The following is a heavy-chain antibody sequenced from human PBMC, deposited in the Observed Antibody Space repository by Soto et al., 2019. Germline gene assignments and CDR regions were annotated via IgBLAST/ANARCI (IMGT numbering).Heavy chain of an antibody. J-gene: IGHJ4*02. V-gene: IGHV1-3*05. CDR1: GYTFTSYA. D-gene: IGHD2-21*02. Sequence: QVQLVQSGAEEKKPGASVKVSCKASGYTFTSYAMHWVRQAPGQRLEWMGWINAGNGNTKYSQQFQGRVTITRDTSASTAYMELSSLRSEDTAVYYCARSIVVVPALDYWGQGTLVTVSS. CDR2: INAGNGNT. CDR3: ARSIVVVPALDY.